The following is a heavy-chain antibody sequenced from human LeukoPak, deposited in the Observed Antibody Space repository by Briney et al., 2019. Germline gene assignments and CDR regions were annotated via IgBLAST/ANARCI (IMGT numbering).Heavy chain of an antibody. J-gene: IGHJ6*03. Sequence: GESVKISCKGSGYSFTSYWIGWVRQMPGKGLEWMGIIYPGDSDTRYSPSFQGQVTISADKSISTAYLQWSSLRASDTAMYYCARAPDCSSTSCYYTDVWGKGTTVTVSS. CDR2: IYPGDSDT. CDR1: GYSFTSYW. CDR3: ARAPDCSSTSCYYTDV. V-gene: IGHV5-51*01. D-gene: IGHD2-2*01.